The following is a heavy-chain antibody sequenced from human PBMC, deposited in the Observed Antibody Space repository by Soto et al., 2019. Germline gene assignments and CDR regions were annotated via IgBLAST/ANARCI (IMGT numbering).Heavy chain of an antibody. CDR3: AKPENPRSLYAFDI. CDR2: ISYDGSNK. V-gene: IGHV3-30*18. J-gene: IGHJ3*02. Sequence: QVQLVESGGGVVQPGRSLRLSCAASGFTFSSYGMHWVRQAPGKGLEWVAVISYDGSNKYYADSVKGRFTISRDNSKNTLYLQMNRLRAEDTAVYYCAKPENPRSLYAFDIWGQGTMVTVSS. CDR1: GFTFSSYG.